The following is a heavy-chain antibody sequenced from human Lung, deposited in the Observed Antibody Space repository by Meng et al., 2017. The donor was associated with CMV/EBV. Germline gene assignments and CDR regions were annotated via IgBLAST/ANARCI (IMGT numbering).Heavy chain of an antibody. J-gene: IGHJ4*02. CDR2: TYYSGAT. D-gene: IGHD1/OR15-1a*01. CDR3: VRDYGVNRTTDY. Sequence: TLSLTXTVSGGSINSGDYYWSCIRQPPGKGLECMRYTYYSGATYSSPSLRGRLTISIDTSRNHFSLKLYSVTAADTAFYYCVRDYGVNRTTDYWGQGTLVTVSS. CDR1: GGSINSGDYY. V-gene: IGHV4-30-4*08.